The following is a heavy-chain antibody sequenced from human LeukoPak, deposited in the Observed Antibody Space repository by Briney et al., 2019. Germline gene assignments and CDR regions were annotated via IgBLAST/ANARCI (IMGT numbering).Heavy chain of an antibody. V-gene: IGHV3-21*01. D-gene: IGHD3-10*01. J-gene: IGHJ4*02. CDR1: GFTFSSYS. Sequence: PGGSLRLFCAASGFTFSSYSMNWVRHAPGKGLGWGASISSSSRHRYYADAVKRRFISSRDNAKNSLYLQMNSLSTDDTAVYYCARVGGLWFGELWGQGTLVTVSS. CDR3: ARVGGLWFGEL. CDR2: ISSSSRHR.